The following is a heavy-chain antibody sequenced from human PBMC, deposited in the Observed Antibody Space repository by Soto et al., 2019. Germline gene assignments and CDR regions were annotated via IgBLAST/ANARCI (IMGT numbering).Heavy chain of an antibody. Sequence: PSETLSLTCAVSGGSISSSNWWSWVRQPPGKGLEWIGEIYHSGSTNYNPSLKSRVTISVDKSKNQFSLKLSSVTAADTAVYYCARDLHCSGGSCYGYYYYGMDVWGQGTTVTVSS. CDR2: IYHSGST. V-gene: IGHV4-4*02. CDR1: GGSISSSNW. D-gene: IGHD2-15*01. CDR3: ARDLHCSGGSCYGYYYYGMDV. J-gene: IGHJ6*02.